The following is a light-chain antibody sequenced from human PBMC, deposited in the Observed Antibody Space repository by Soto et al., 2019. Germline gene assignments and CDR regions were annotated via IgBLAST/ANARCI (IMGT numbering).Light chain of an antibody. CDR3: SSYTTSNTRQIV. CDR2: DVS. Sequence: SLLPQPASVSGSPGQSITISCPGTSSDVGDYNYVSWYQQHPGKAPKFMIYDVSNRPSGVSNRFSGSKSGNTASLTISGLQAEDEADYYCSSYTTSNTRQIVFGTGTKVTVL. J-gene: IGLJ1*01. V-gene: IGLV2-14*01. CDR1: SSDVGDYNY.